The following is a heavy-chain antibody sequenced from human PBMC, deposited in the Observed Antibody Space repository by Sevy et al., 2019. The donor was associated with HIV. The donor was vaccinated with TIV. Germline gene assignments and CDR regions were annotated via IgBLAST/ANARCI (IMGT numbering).Heavy chain of an antibody. CDR1: GFIFSDYT. V-gene: IGHV3-30*04. CDR3: ARSQSSSWHYFDY. CDR2: ISYDGSFT. J-gene: IGHJ4*02. D-gene: IGHD6-13*01. Sequence: GGSLRLSCAASGFIFSDYTLHWVRQAPGTGLEWVAVISYDGSFTYYADSVEGRFTISRDNSKNTLFLQMNSLRHEDTAVYYCARSQSSSWHYFDYWGQGTLVTVSS.